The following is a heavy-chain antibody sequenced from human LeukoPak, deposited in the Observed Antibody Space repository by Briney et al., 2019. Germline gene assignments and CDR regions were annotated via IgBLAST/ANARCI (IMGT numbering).Heavy chain of an antibody. CDR1: GDTFSSYA. J-gene: IGHJ2*01. Sequence: ASVKVSCKASGDTFSSYAISWVRQAPGQGLEWMGRIIPIFGTANYAQKFQGRVTITTDESTSTAYMEPSSLRSEDTAVYYCARDFPPDYGDYLEYFDLWGRGTLVTVSS. V-gene: IGHV1-69*05. D-gene: IGHD4-17*01. CDR2: IIPIFGTA. CDR3: ARDFPPDYGDYLEYFDL.